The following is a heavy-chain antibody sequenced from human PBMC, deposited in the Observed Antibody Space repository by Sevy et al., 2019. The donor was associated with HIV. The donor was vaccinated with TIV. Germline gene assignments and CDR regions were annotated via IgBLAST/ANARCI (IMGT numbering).Heavy chain of an antibody. D-gene: IGHD4-17*01. CDR3: ARDTERLRDY. Sequence: GGSLRLSCAASGFTFSRYWMSWVRQAPGKGLEWLANIKQDGSEKYYVDSVKGRFTISRDNAENSLYLQMNSLRAEDTAVYYCARDTERLRDYWGQGTLVTVSS. CDR1: GFTFSRYW. CDR2: IKQDGSEK. J-gene: IGHJ4*02. V-gene: IGHV3-7*01.